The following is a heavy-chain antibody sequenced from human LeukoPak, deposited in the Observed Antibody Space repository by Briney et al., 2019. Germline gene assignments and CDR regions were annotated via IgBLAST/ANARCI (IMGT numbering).Heavy chain of an antibody. Sequence: GSLRLSCAASGFTLSSYGMHWVRQAPGEGLEWVAVIWYDGSNKYYADSVKGRFTISRDNSKNTLYLQMNSLRAEDTAVYYCARGGPLRYFDCLMDYWGQGTLVTVSS. CDR1: GFTLSSYG. J-gene: IGHJ4*02. D-gene: IGHD3-9*01. V-gene: IGHV3-33*01. CDR3: ARGGPLRYFDCLMDY. CDR2: IWYDGSNK.